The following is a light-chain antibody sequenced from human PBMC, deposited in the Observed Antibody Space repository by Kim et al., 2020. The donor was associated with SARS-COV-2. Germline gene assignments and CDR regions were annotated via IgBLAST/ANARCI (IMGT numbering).Light chain of an antibody. CDR2: AAS. CDR1: EVISRY. Sequence: SASMRHGDTITCRASEVISRYLAWYQQKPGKAPKLLIYAASTLQSGVPSRFSGSGSGTDFTLTISSLQPEDFATYYCQQLNSYPVTFGGGTKLEI. J-gene: IGKJ4*01. V-gene: IGKV1-9*01. CDR3: QQLNSYPVT.